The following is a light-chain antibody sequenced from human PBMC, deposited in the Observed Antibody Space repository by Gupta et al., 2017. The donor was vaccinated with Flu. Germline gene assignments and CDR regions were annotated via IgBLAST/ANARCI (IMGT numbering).Light chain of an antibody. Sequence: DIQMTQSPSSLSASVGDRVTITCRASQSISSYLNWYQQKPGKAPKLLIYAASSVKSRVPSRFSGSASGTDFTLTIISLQPEDFATYYCQQRYSTPRSFGQATKMEIK. CDR1: QSISSY. CDR3: QQRYSTPRS. CDR2: AAS. V-gene: IGKV1-39*01. J-gene: IGKJ2*04.